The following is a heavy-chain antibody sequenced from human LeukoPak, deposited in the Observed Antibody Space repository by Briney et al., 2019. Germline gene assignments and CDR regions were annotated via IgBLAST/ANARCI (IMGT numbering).Heavy chain of an antibody. V-gene: IGHV3-15*01. J-gene: IGHJ1*01. CDR2: IRSKSDGGTT. CDR3: TRDLRL. Sequence: PGGSLRLSCAASGFTFNTAWMAWVRQAPGKGLEWVGRIRSKSDGGTTYYAAPVKGRFTISRDDSKNTLYLQMNSLKIEDTALYYCTRDLRLWGQGTLVTVSS. D-gene: IGHD3-16*01. CDR1: GFTFNTAW.